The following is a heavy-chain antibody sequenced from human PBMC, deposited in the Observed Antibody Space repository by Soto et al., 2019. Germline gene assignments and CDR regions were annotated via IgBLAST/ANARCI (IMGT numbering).Heavy chain of an antibody. CDR3: TKVTGAHWFDP. V-gene: IGHV4-59*01. CDR2: LYNDGST. J-gene: IGHJ5*02. Sequence: QVQLQESGPGLVKPSETLSLTCTVSGGSISGYYWSWIRRPPGKGLEWIGYLYNDGSTNYNPSLKSRVTISVDTSKTQFAMRLRSVTAADTAVYYCTKVTGAHWFDPWGQGTLVTVSS. CDR1: GGSISGYY. D-gene: IGHD3-10*01.